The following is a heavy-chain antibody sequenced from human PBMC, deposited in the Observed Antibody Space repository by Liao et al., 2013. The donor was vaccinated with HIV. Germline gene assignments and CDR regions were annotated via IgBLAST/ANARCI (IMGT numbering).Heavy chain of an antibody. CDR1: GGSISSSSYY. CDR3: ARVPPLITFGGVIPYSFDY. Sequence: QVQLQQWGAGLLRPSQTLSLTCTVSGGSISSSSYYWGWIRQPPGKGLEWIGSIYYSGSTYYNPSLKSRVTISVDTSKNQFSLKLSSVTAADTAVYYCARVPPLITFGGVIPYSFDYWGQGTLVTVSS. D-gene: IGHD3-16*01. CDR2: IYYSGST. V-gene: IGHV4-39*07. J-gene: IGHJ4*02.